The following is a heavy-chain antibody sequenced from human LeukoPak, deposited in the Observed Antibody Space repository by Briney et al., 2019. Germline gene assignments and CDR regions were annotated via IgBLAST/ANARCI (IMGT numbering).Heavy chain of an antibody. CDR1: GYTFTGHY. D-gene: IGHD2-15*01. Sequence: GASVKVSCKASGYTFTGHYMHWVRQAPGQGLEWMGPINPNSGGTNYAQKFQGRVTMTRDTSISTAYMELSRLRSDDTAVYYCARGDIGYCSGGSCYSLYYYYMDVWGKGTTVTVSS. CDR3: ARGDIGYCSGGSCYSLYYYYMDV. V-gene: IGHV1-2*06. CDR2: INPNSGGT. J-gene: IGHJ6*03.